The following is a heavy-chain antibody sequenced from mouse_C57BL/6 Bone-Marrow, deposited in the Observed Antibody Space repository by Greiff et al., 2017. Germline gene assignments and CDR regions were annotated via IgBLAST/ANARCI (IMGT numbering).Heavy chain of an antibody. CDR2: IYWDDDK. D-gene: IGHD2-10*01. J-gene: IGHJ3*01. CDR1: GFSLSTSGMG. CDR3: AHAYSFAY. Sequence: QVTLKESGPGILQSSQTLSLTCSFSGFSLSTSGMGVSWIRQPSGKGLEWLAHIYWDDDKRYNPSLKSRLTISKDTSRNQVFLKITSVDTADTATYYCAHAYSFAYWGQGTLVTVSA. V-gene: IGHV8-12*01.